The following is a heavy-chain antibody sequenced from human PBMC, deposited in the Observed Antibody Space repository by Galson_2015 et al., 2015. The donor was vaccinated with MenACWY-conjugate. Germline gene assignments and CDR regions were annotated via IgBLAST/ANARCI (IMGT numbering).Heavy chain of an antibody. Sequence: CAISGDSVSSNSAAWNWIRQSPSRGLEWLGRTYYRSKWYNDYAVSVKSRITINPDTSKNQFSLQLNSVTPEDTAVYYCARGVANGLPPYYYYYYMDVWGKGTTVTVSS. D-gene: IGHD1-1*01. CDR3: ARGVANGLPPYYYYYYMDV. CDR1: GDSVSSNSAA. V-gene: IGHV6-1*01. CDR2: TYYRSKWYN. J-gene: IGHJ6*03.